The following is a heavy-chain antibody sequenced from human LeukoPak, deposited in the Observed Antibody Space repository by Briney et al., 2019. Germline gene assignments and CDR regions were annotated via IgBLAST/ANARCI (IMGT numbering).Heavy chain of an antibody. V-gene: IGHV1-18*01. CDR2: ISAYNGNT. J-gene: IGHJ3*02. Sequence: ASVKVSCKASGYTFTSYGISWVRQAPGQGLEWMGWISAYNGNTNYAQKLQGRVTMTTDTSTSTASMELRSLRSDDTAVYYCARGLQETLAWLKAFSAFDIWGQETMVTVSS. CDR3: ARGLQETLAWLKAFSAFDI. D-gene: IGHD5-24*01. CDR1: GYTFTSYG.